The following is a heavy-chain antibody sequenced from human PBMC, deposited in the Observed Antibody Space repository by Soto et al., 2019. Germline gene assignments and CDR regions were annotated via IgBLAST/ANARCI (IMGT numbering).Heavy chain of an antibody. V-gene: IGHV3-30*04. J-gene: IGHJ4*02. D-gene: IGHD2-21*02. CDR1: GFTFSSYT. CDR2: IYYDGSQK. Sequence: QVQLVESGGGVVQPGRSLRLSCAASGFTFSSYTMHWVRQAPGKGLEWVALIYYDGSQKYYADSVKGRFTISRDNSTKMMNLDMNSLRTEDTAVYYCTRGGGNQLGDCYDNWGQGTLVTVSS. CDR3: TRGGGNQLGDCYDN.